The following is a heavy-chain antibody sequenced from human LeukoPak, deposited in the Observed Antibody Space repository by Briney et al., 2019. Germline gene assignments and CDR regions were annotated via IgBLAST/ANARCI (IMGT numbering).Heavy chain of an antibody. Sequence: GGSLRLSSAASGFTFSTHGRHWARQAPGKGPEWVAVILYDVSNKYYAESVKSRFTISRDNSKNTLYLQMNSLRAEDTAVYYCAKNEGHCSGGSCYRQDYWGQGTLVTVSS. J-gene: IGHJ4*02. D-gene: IGHD2-15*01. V-gene: IGHV3-30*18. CDR2: ILYDVSNK. CDR3: AKNEGHCSGGSCYRQDY. CDR1: GFTFSTHG.